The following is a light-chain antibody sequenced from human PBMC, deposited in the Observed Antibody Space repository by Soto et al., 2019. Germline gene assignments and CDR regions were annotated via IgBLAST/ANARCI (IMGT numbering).Light chain of an antibody. Sequence: DIQMTQSPSTLSASVGDRVTITCRASQSISSWLAWYQQKPGKAPKLLIYKASSLESGVPSRFSGSGSGTAFTLISSSLQPDDFASYYYQQYNFSPLTFGGGTKVEIK. CDR1: QSISSW. J-gene: IGKJ4*01. V-gene: IGKV1-5*03. CDR3: QQYNFSPLT. CDR2: KAS.